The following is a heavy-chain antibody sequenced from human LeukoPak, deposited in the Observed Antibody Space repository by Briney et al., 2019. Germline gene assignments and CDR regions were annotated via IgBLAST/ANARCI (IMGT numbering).Heavy chain of an antibody. CDR1: GYTFTGYY. D-gene: IGHD6-6*01. V-gene: IGHV1-2*02. CDR3: ARDLEYSSSSDGY. CDR2: INPNSGGT. J-gene: IGHJ4*02. Sequence: ASVKVSCKASGYTFTGYYMHWVRQAPGQGLEWMGWINPNSGGTNYAQKLQGRVTMTTDTSTSTAYMELRSLRSDDTAVYYCARDLEYSSSSDGYWGQGTLVTVSS.